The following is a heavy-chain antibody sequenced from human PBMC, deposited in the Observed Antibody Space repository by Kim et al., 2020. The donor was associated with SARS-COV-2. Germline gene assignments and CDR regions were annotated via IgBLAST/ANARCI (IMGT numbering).Heavy chain of an antibody. V-gene: IGHV3-30*01. Sequence: SVKGRITISRDNSKNTPYLQMNSLRAEDTAVYYCARLATVWFGESHNDYWGQRTLVTVSS. J-gene: IGHJ4*02. CDR3: ARLATVWFGESHNDY. D-gene: IGHD3-10*01.